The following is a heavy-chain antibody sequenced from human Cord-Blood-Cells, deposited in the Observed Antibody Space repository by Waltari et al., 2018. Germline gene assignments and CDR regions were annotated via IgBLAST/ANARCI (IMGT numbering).Heavy chain of an antibody. J-gene: IGHJ4*02. CDR1: GGTFSSYA. V-gene: IGHV1-69*01. D-gene: IGHD2-15*01. CDR2: LIPIFRTA. Sequence: QVQLVQSGAEVKKPGSSVKVSCKASGGTFSSYAISWVRQAPGQGLEWMGGLIPIFRTANDAQKVEGRVTITADESTSTDYMGLSSLRSEDTAVYYCARGYCSGGSCYFDYWGQGTLVTVSS. CDR3: ARGYCSGGSCYFDY.